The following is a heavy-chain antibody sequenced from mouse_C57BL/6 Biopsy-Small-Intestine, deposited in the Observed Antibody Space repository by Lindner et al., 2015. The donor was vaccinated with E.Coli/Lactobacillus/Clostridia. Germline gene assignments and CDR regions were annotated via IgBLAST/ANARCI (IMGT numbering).Heavy chain of an antibody. Sequence: VQLQESGPELVKPGASVKISCKASGYSFTGYYMNWVKQSPEKSLEWIGEINPSTGGTTYNQKLKAKATLTVDKSSSTAYMQLKSLTSEDSAVYYCARKGDYYSTPWFAYWGQGTLVTVSA. D-gene: IGHD2-5*01. V-gene: IGHV1-42*01. CDR2: INPSTGGT. CDR3: ARKGDYYSTPWFAY. CDR1: GYSFTGYY. J-gene: IGHJ3*01.